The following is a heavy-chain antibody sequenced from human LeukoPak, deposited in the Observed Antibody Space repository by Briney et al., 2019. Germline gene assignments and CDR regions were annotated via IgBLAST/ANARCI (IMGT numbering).Heavy chain of an antibody. D-gene: IGHD6-13*01. Sequence: PGGSLRLSCAASGFTFSSYAMSWVRQAPGKGLEWVSYISSSGSTIYYADSVKGRFTISRDNAKNSLYLQMNSLRAEDTAVYYCAREGIAAAGDYGMDVWGQGTTVTVSS. J-gene: IGHJ6*02. CDR3: AREGIAAAGDYGMDV. CDR2: ISSSGSTI. CDR1: GFTFSSYA. V-gene: IGHV3-48*03.